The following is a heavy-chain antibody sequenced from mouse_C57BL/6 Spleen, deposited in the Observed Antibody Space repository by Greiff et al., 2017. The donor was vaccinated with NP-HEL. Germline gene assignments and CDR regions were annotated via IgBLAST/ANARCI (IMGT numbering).Heavy chain of an antibody. CDR1: GYTFTSYW. CDR3: ARWDLGYYYAMDY. V-gene: IGHV1-55*01. CDR2: IYPGSGST. D-gene: IGHD4-1*01. Sequence: QVQLQQPGAELVKPGASVKMSCKASGYTFTSYWITWVKPRPGQGLEWIGDIYPGSGSTNYNEKFKSKATLTVDTSSSTAYMQLSSLTSEDSAVYYCARWDLGYYYAMDYWGQGTSVTVSS. J-gene: IGHJ4*01.